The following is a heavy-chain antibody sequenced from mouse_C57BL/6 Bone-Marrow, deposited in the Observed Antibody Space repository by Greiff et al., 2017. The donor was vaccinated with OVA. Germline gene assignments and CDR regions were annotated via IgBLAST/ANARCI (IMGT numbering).Heavy chain of an antibody. CDR2: ISSGGSYT. Sequence: DVMLVESGGDLVKPGGSLKLSCAASGFTFSSYGMSWVRQTPDKRLEWVATISSGGSYTYYPDSVKGRFTISRDNAKNTLYLQMSSLKSEDTAMYDCARGIHYDYPWFAYWGQGTLVTVSA. CDR3: ARGIHYDYPWFAY. D-gene: IGHD2-4*01. J-gene: IGHJ3*01. V-gene: IGHV5-6*02. CDR1: GFTFSSYG.